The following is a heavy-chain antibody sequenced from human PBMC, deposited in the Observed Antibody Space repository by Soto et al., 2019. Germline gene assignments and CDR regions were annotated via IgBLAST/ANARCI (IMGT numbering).Heavy chain of an antibody. J-gene: IGHJ4*02. CDR1: GYTLPCDG. Sequence: ASPLFSCKTAGYTLPCDGSGWVRQSPGVGLEWMGWINAYSGYTNYAQKFQGRVTMTTDTSTTTGYMELRSLRSDDTAVYYCAKVSLDDYSEQYNDAWGQVTMV. D-gene: IGHD4-4*01. CDR2: INAYSGYT. V-gene: IGHV1-18*01. CDR3: AKVSLDDYSEQYNDA.